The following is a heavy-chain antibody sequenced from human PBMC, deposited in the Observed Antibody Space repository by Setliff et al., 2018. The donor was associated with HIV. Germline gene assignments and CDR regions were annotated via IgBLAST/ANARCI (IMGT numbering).Heavy chain of an antibody. J-gene: IGHJ5*02. D-gene: IGHD3-10*01. CDR1: GYSINSGYY. Sequence: ETLSLTCALSGYSINSGYYWGWIRQSPGKGLEWIGSISYGGGTHYNPSLKSRVTISGDTSKNQFSLKLSSVTAADTAVYYCARYYGSGTYHRWFDPWGQGTPVTVSS. V-gene: IGHV4-38-2*01. CDR3: ARYYGSGTYHRWFDP. CDR2: ISYGGGT.